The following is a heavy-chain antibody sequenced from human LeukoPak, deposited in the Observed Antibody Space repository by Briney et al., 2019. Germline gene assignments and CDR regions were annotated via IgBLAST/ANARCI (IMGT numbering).Heavy chain of an antibody. J-gene: IGHJ4*02. D-gene: IGHD4-11*01. CDR2: IRNDGSNK. CDR1: GFTFSSYG. Sequence: GGSRRLSLAASGFTFSSYGMHWVRQAPGKGLEWVAFIRNDGSNKYYADSVKGRFTISRDNSKNTLSLQMNSLRAEDTAVYYCARALTRYSNSGIDYWGQGTLVTVSS. V-gene: IGHV3-30*02. CDR3: ARALTRYSNSGIDY.